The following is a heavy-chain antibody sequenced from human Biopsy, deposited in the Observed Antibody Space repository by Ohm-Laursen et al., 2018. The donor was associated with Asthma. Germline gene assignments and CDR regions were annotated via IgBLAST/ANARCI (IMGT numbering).Heavy chain of an antibody. CDR3: ARGYSGTDRVVYYYSGMEV. V-gene: IGHV1-69*13. D-gene: IGHD5-12*01. CDR2: LIPVLGTA. J-gene: IGHJ6*02. Sequence: ASVKVSCKASGDSLGSFINYAISWVRQAPRQGLEWMGGLIPVLGTADYAPMFEGRVTITADESTSTAYLELTSLRFEDTAVYYCARGYSGTDRVVYYYSGMEVWGQGTTVTVSS. CDR1: GDSLGSFINYA.